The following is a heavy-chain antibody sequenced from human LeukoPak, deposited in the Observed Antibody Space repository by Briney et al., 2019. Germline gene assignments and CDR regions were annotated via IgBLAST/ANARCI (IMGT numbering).Heavy chain of an antibody. CDR2: IRYDGSNK. V-gene: IGHV3-30*02. D-gene: IGHD3-10*01. Sequence: GGSLRLSCAASGFTFSSYGMHWVRQAPGKGLEWVAFIRYDGSNKYYADSVKGRFTISRDNSKNTLYLQMNSLRAEDTAVYYCAKDRGGSMVRGGYFDYWGQGTLVAVSS. CDR1: GFTFSSYG. CDR3: AKDRGGSMVRGGYFDY. J-gene: IGHJ4*02.